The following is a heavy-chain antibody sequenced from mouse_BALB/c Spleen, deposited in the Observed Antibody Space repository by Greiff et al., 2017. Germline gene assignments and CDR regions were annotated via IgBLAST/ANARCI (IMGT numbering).Heavy chain of an antibody. CDR2: ISSGGSYT. J-gene: IGHJ3*01. Sequence: EVMLVESGGGLVKPGGSLKLSCAASGFTFSSYAMSWVRQSPEKRLEWVAEISSGGSYTYYPDTVTGRFTISRDNAKNTLYLEMSSLRSEDTAMYYCARDYDGYYKFADWGQGTLVTVSA. V-gene: IGHV5-9-4*01. CDR3: ARDYDGYYKFAD. CDR1: GFTFSSYA. D-gene: IGHD2-3*01.